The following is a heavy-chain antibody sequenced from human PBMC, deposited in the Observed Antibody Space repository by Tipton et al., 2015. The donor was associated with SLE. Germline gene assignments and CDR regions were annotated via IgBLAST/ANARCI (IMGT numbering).Heavy chain of an antibody. V-gene: IGHV3-23*01. CDR1: GFTFSSYA. Sequence: SLRLSCAASGFTFSSYAMHWVRQAPGKGLEWVSAITGTSGRTYYADSVKGRFRISRDSSKNTLYLQINSLRAEDAAVYYCARDAGKSDYYFYYHMDVWGRGITVTVSS. CDR3: ARDAGKSDYYFYYHMDV. J-gene: IGHJ6*03. D-gene: IGHD2-21*02. CDR2: ITGTSGRT.